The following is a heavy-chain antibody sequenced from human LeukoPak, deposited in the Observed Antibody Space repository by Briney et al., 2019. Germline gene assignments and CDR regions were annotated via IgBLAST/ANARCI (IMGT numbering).Heavy chain of an antibody. Sequence: GGSLRLSCAASGFTFSSYGMCGVRQAPGKRLEWGSGINWNGGSTGYADSVKGRFTISRDNAKNSLYLQMNSLRAEDTALYYCARDGDSSSWYYYYYYMDVWGKGTTVTVSS. J-gene: IGHJ6*03. V-gene: IGHV3-20*04. CDR3: ARDGDSSSWYYYYYYMDV. CDR2: INWNGGST. D-gene: IGHD6-13*01. CDR1: GFTFSSYG.